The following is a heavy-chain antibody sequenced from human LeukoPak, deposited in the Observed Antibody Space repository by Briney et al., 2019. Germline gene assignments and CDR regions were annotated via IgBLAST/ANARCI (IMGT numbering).Heavy chain of an antibody. CDR2: ISNNGGYT. J-gene: IGHJ4*02. V-gene: IGHV3-23*01. D-gene: IGHD2-15*01. Sequence: QSGGSLRLSCAASGFTFSSSAMSWVRQVPGKGLEWVSAISNNGGYTYYADSVQGRFTISRDNSKSTLCLQMNSLRSEDTAVYYCAKQLGYCSDGSCYFPYWGQGTLVTVSS. CDR3: AKQLGYCSDGSCYFPY. CDR1: GFTFSSSA.